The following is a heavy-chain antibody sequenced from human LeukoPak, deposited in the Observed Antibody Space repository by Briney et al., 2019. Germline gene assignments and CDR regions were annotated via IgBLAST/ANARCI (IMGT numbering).Heavy chain of an antibody. Sequence: PSETPSLTCTVSGGSISSGGYYWSWIRQPPGKGLEWIGYIYHSGSTYYNPSLKSRVTISVDRSKNQFSLKLSSVTAADTAVYYCARVKVASSSWFRGDYYMDVWGKGTTVTVSS. CDR3: ARVKVASSSWFRGDYYMDV. D-gene: IGHD6-13*01. V-gene: IGHV4-30-2*01. CDR1: GGSISSGGYY. J-gene: IGHJ6*03. CDR2: IYHSGST.